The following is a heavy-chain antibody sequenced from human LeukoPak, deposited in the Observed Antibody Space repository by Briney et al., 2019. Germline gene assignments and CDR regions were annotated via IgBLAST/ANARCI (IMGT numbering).Heavy chain of an antibody. V-gene: IGHV1-18*04. Sequence: GASVKVSCKASGYTFTSYYMHWVRQAPGQGLEWMGWISAYNGNTNCAQKLQGRVTMTTDTSASTVYMELSSLRSEDTAVYYCARDLDSSREDVWGQGTTVTVSS. CDR1: GYTFTSYY. CDR2: ISAYNGNT. D-gene: IGHD3-22*01. CDR3: ARDLDSSREDV. J-gene: IGHJ6*02.